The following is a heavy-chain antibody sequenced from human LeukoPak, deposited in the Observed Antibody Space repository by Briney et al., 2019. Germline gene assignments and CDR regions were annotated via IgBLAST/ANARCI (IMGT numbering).Heavy chain of an antibody. V-gene: IGHV3-21*01. J-gene: IGHJ3*02. Sequence: GGSLTLSCAASGFTFSSYSMNWVRQATGKGLEWVSSISSSSSYIYYADSVKGRFTISRDNAKNSLYLQMNSLRAEDTAVYYCAREVPMVRGRHAFDIWGQGTMVTVSS. CDR3: AREVPMVRGRHAFDI. D-gene: IGHD3-10*01. CDR2: ISSSSSYI. CDR1: GFTFSSYS.